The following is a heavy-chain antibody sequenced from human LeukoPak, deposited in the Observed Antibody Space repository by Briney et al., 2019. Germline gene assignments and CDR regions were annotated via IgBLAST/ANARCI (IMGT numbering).Heavy chain of an antibody. V-gene: IGHV3-23*01. J-gene: IGHJ4*02. Sequence: GGSLRLSCAASGFTFSSYAMSWVRQALGKGLEWVSAISGSGGSTYYADSVKGRFTISRDNSKNTLYLQMNSLRAGDTAVYYCAKSFRPTVWSGYGDYWGQGTLVTVSS. D-gene: IGHD3-3*01. CDR2: ISGSGGST. CDR3: AKSFRPTVWSGYGDY. CDR1: GFTFSSYA.